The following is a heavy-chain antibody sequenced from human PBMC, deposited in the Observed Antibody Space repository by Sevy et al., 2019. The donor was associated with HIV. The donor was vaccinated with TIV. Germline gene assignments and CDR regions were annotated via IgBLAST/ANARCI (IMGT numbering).Heavy chain of an antibody. Sequence: GGSLRLSCVASGFTFSDHYMEWVRQAPGKGLEWVGRTRNKADGYTTEYAASVKGRFTISRDESKKSLYVQRNSLKAEDTAVYYCATHAGIAAAGRVFDYWGQGTLVTVSS. V-gene: IGHV3-72*01. CDR1: GFTFSDHY. D-gene: IGHD6-13*01. J-gene: IGHJ4*02. CDR3: ATHAGIAAAGRVFDY. CDR2: TRNKADGYTT.